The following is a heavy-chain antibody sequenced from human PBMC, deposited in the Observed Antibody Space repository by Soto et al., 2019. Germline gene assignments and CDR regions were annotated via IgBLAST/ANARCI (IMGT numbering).Heavy chain of an antibody. D-gene: IGHD5-18*01. CDR3: ARVYSFGYFHDYSYAMDV. J-gene: IGHJ6*02. CDR1: GGTFSSYP. Sequence: QVQLVQSGAEVKKPGSSVKVSCKASGGTFSSYPISWVRQAPGQGLEWMGGIIPIFGTVNYEQKFQGRVTITAVESTNTAYMELSSLRSDDTAVYYCARVYSFGYFHDYSYAMDVWGQGTTVTVSS. V-gene: IGHV1-69*01. CDR2: IIPIFGTV.